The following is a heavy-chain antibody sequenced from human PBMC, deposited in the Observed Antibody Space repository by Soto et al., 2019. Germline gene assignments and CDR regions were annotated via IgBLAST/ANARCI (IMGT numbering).Heavy chain of an antibody. V-gene: IGHV6-1*01. Sequence: SQTLSLTCALSGDSVSSNSAAWNWIRQSPSRGLDWLGRTYYRSKWYNDYAVSLKSRLTINPVTSKNQFSLQLNSVTPEDTAVYYCARDDSAVAGTPPDYYYYYGMDVWGQGTTVTVSS. CDR1: GDSVSSNSAA. CDR3: ARDDSAVAGTPPDYYYYYGMDV. D-gene: IGHD6-19*01. CDR2: TYYRSKWYN. J-gene: IGHJ6*02.